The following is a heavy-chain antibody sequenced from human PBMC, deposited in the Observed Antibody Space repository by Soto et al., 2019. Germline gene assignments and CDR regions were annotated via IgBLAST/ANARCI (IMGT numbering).Heavy chain of an antibody. V-gene: IGHV1-46*01. D-gene: IGHD2-2*01. CDR3: ARALGYCFSTSCRGVYYYYGMDV. CDR1: GYTFTNYY. J-gene: IGHJ6*02. Sequence: ASVKVSCKASGYTFTNYYMHCVRQAPGQGLEWMGIINPSGGSTSYAQKFQGRVTITRDTSTSTIYLELSSPRSEDTAVYYCARALGYCFSTSCRGVYYYYGMDVWGQGTTVTVS. CDR2: INPSGGST.